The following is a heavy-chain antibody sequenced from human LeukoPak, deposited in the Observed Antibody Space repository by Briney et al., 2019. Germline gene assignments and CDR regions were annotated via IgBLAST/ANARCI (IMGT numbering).Heavy chain of an antibody. D-gene: IGHD4-17*01. CDR1: GYTFTNYY. CDR3: ARGNPTNYGYYLYYFDH. J-gene: IGHJ4*02. CDR2: INPSGGST. Sequence: GASVKDSCKASGYTFTNYYLHWVRQAPGQGLEWMGIINPSGGSTSYAQKFQGRVSMTRDTSTSTVYMELSSLRSEDTAVYYCARGNPTNYGYYLYYFDHWGQGTLVTVSS. V-gene: IGHV1-46*01.